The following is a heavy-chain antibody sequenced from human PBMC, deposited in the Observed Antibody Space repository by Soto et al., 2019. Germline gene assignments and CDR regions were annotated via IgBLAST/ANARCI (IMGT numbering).Heavy chain of an antibody. CDR1: GVSISSYY. CDR2: IYYSGST. CDR3: ARRAGTGGYGDYAEAYCEY. J-gene: IGHJ4*02. Sequence: QVQLQESGPGLVKPSETLSLTCTVSGVSISSYYWSWIRQPPGKGLEWIGYIYYSGSTNYNPSLKSRVTISVDTSKNQLSLKLSSVHAADTAVYYCARRAGTGGYGDYAEAYCEYWGQGTLVTVSS. D-gene: IGHD4-17*01. V-gene: IGHV4-59*08.